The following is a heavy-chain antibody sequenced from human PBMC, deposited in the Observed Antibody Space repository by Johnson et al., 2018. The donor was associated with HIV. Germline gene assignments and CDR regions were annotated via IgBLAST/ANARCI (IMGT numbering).Heavy chain of an antibody. J-gene: IGHJ3*02. D-gene: IGHD4-17*01. V-gene: IGHV3-30*18. CDR1: GFTFSTYD. Sequence: MQLVESGGGVVQPGRSLRLSCAASGFTFSTYDMAWVRQAPGKGLEWVALISKDGSEKYYVDSVTGRFTISRDNAKNSLYLQMNSLRAEDTAVYYCAKVYGFDYGDYYDAFDIWGQGTMVTVSS. CDR3: AKVYGFDYGDYYDAFDI. CDR2: ISKDGSEK.